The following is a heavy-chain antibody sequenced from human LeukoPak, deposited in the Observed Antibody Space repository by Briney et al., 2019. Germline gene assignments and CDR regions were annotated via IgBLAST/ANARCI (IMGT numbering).Heavy chain of an antibody. D-gene: IGHD1-7*01. J-gene: IGHJ5*02. Sequence: GGSLRLSCAASGFTFSSYGMHWVRQAPGKGLEWVAVIWYDGSNKYCADSVKGRFTISRDNSKNTLYLQMNSLRAEDTAVYYCARAFTETGTNWFDPWGQGTLVTVSS. CDR3: ARAFTETGTNWFDP. V-gene: IGHV3-33*01. CDR1: GFTFSSYG. CDR2: IWYDGSNK.